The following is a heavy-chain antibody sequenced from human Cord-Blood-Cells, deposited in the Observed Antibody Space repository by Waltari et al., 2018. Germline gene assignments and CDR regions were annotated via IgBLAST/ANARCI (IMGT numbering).Heavy chain of an antibody. J-gene: IGHJ6*02. CDR2: LYFSGGT. Sequence: QVQLQESGPGLVKPSETLSLTCTVSGGSISSYYWSWIRQPPGKGLQWIGYLYFSGGTNYNPALKKRVTVSVDTSKNQFSLKLSSVTAAGTAVCYCAEDRPVTGRTFGYYYDGVDVWGQGTPVTVSS. D-gene: IGHD1-20*01. CDR1: GGSISSYY. V-gene: IGHV4-59*01. CDR3: AEDRPVTGRTFGYYYDGVDV.